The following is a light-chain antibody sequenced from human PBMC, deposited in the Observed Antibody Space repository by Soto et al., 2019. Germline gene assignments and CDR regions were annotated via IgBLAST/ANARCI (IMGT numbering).Light chain of an antibody. CDR1: QSVSSN. CDR3: QQYNKWPLT. J-gene: IGKJ1*01. Sequence: EIMMTQSPGTLSASPGERATLSCRASQSVSSNLAWYQQKPGQAPRLLIYAVSTRATGIPARFSGSGSGTESPLTISRLQSEDFAVYYCQQYNKWPLTFGQGTKVEIK. CDR2: AVS. V-gene: IGKV3-15*01.